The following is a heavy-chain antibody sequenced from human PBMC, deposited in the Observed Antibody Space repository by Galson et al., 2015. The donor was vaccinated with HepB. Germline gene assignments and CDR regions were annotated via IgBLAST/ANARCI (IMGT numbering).Heavy chain of an antibody. J-gene: IGHJ3*02. CDR1: GFIFDDYA. CDR3: AKDIKMYYDSSGNDAFDI. Sequence: GDLVQPDRSLRLYCAASGFIFDDYAMHWVRQAPGKRLERVSGISWNGGSIAYADSVRGRFTISRDNAKNSLYLQMNSLRAEDTALYYCAKDIKMYYDSSGNDAFDIWGQGTMVTVSS. CDR2: ISWNGGSI. V-gene: IGHV3-9*01. D-gene: IGHD3-22*01.